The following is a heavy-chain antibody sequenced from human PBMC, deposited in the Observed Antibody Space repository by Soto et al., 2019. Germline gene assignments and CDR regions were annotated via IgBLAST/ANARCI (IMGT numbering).Heavy chain of an antibody. CDR3: ARLRRFYYYYGMDV. V-gene: IGHV1-2*04. Sequence: VASVKVSFKASGYTFTGYYMHWLRQAPGQGLEWMGWINPNSGGTNYAQKFQGWVTMTRDTSISTAYMELSRLRSDDTAVYYCARLRRFYYYYGMDVWGQGTTVTVSS. CDR2: INPNSGGT. J-gene: IGHJ6*02. D-gene: IGHD3-16*01. CDR1: GYTFTGYY.